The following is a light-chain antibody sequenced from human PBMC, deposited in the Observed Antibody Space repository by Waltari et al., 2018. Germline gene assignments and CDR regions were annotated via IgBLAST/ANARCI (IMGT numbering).Light chain of an antibody. V-gene: IGKV3-15*01. CDR1: QSVSSY. Sequence: EIVMTQSPATLSVSPGERATLSCRPSQSVSSYVAGYQQKPGQAPLLLLYSASTRATGIPAMFSGSGSETEFTLTISSLQSEDFAVYYCQQYNDRMTFGQGTKVEI. J-gene: IGKJ1*01. CDR2: SAS. CDR3: QQYNDRMT.